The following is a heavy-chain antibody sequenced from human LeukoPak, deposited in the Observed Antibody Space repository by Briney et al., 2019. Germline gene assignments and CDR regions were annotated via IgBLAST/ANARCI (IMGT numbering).Heavy chain of an antibody. CDR2: IIPIFGTA. D-gene: IGHD4-17*01. Sequence: ASVKVSCKASGGTFSSYAISWARQAPGQGLEWMGRIIPIFGTANYAQKFQGRVTITTDESTSTAYMELSSLRSEDTAVYYCARDEDGDYPNDYWGQGTLVTVSP. V-gene: IGHV1-69*05. CDR1: GGTFSSYA. CDR3: ARDEDGDYPNDY. J-gene: IGHJ4*02.